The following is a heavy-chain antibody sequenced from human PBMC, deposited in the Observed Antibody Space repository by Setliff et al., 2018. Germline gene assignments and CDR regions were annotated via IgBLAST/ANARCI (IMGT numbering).Heavy chain of an antibody. CDR3: ARDGGLLQFLEWSRSYMDV. Sequence: GGSLRLSCAASGFTFSSYAMHWVRQAPGKGLEWVAVISYDGSNKYYADSVKGRFTISRDNAKNTLYLQMNSLRAEDTAVYYCARDGGLLQFLEWSRSYMDVWGKGTTVTVSS. V-gene: IGHV3-30*04. CDR2: ISYDGSNK. J-gene: IGHJ6*03. D-gene: IGHD3-3*01. CDR1: GFTFSSYA.